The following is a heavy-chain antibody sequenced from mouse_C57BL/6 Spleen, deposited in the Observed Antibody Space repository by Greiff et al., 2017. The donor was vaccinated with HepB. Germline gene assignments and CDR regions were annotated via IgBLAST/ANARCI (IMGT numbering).Heavy chain of an antibody. Sequence: QVQLKQPGAELVMPGASVKLSCKASGYTFTSYWMHWVKQRPGQGLEWIGEIDPSDSYTNYNQKFKGKSTLTVDKSSSTAYMQLSSLTSEDSAVYYCARGGDGYHPYWGQGTLVTVSA. CDR3: ARGGDGYHPY. CDR1: GYTFTSYW. V-gene: IGHV1-69*01. J-gene: IGHJ3*01. CDR2: IDPSDSYT. D-gene: IGHD2-3*01.